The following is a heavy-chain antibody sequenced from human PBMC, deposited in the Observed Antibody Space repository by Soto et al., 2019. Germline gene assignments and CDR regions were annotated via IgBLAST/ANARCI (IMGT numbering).Heavy chain of an antibody. J-gene: IGHJ5*02. CDR1: GYTFTSYG. Sequence: ASVKVSCKASGYTFTSYGISWVRQAPGQGLEWMGWINPYNGNTNYAQKLQARVTMTTDTSTSTAYMELRSLRSDDTAVYYCARDPVGGNWFDPWGQGTLVTVSS. CDR3: ARDPVGGNWFDP. CDR2: INPYNGNT. D-gene: IGHD1-26*01. V-gene: IGHV1-18*01.